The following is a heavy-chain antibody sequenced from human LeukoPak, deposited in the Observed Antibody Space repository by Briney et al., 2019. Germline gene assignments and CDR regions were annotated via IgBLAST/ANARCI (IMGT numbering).Heavy chain of an antibody. J-gene: IGHJ6*02. Sequence: ASVKVSFTASGYTFTSYDINWVRQATGQGLEWMGWMNPNSGNTGYARKFQGRVTMTRNTSISTAYMELSSLRSEDTAVYYCASGRWSSGWYDYYYYGMGVWGQGTTVTVSS. D-gene: IGHD6-19*01. CDR2: MNPNSGNT. V-gene: IGHV1-8*01. CDR3: ASGRWSSGWYDYYYYGMGV. CDR1: GYTFTSYD.